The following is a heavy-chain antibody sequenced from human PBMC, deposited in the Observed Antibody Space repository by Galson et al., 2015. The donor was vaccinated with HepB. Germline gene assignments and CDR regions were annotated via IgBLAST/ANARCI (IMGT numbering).Heavy chain of an antibody. V-gene: IGHV3-23*01. CDR2: ISGSGGST. Sequence: SLRLSCAASGFTFSSYAMSWVRQAPGKGLEWVSAISGSGGSTYYADSVKGRFTISRDNSKNTLYLQMNSLRAEDTAVYYCAKVRSLSGSYDYWGQGTLVTVSS. D-gene: IGHD3-10*01. CDR3: AKVRSLSGSYDY. CDR1: GFTFSSYA. J-gene: IGHJ4*02.